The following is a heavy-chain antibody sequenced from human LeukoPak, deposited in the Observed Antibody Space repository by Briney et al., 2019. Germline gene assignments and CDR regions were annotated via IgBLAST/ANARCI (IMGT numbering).Heavy chain of an antibody. D-gene: IGHD2-2*01. CDR3: ARDWIVVPAALGFDP. Sequence: PGGSLRLSCAASGFTFSSYSMNWVRQAPGKGLEWVSSISSSSSYIYYADSVKGRFTISRDNAKNSLYLQMNSLRAEDTAVYYCARDWIVVPAALGFDPWGQGTLVTVSS. V-gene: IGHV3-21*01. CDR2: ISSSSSYI. CDR1: GFTFSSYS. J-gene: IGHJ5*02.